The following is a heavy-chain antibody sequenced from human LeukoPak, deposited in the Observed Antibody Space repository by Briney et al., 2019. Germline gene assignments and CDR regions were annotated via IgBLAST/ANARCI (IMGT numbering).Heavy chain of an antibody. V-gene: IGHV1-46*01. D-gene: IGHD4-23*01. J-gene: IGHJ4*02. CDR3: ARAPNGDYGGLKTWHY. CDR2: INPSGGST. CDR1: GYTFTSYY. Sequence: GASVKVSCKASGYTFTSYYMHWVRQAPGQGLEWMGIINPSGGSTSYAQKFQGRVTMTRDTSTSTVYMELSSLRSEDTAVYYCARAPNGDYGGLKTWHYWGQGTLVTVSS.